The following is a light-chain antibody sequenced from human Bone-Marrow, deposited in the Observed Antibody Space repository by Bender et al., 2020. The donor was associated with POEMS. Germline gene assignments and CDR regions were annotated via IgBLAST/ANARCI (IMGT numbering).Light chain of an antibody. Sequence: QSVLTQPPSVSGAPGQTVSISCTGSSSNTATLYHVHWYQQLPGTAPKLLIYGNNNRPSGVPDRFSGSKSGTSASLTITGLQAEDEADYYCQSYDSNFSGVFGGGTKVTVL. J-gene: IGLJ3*02. V-gene: IGLV1-40*01. CDR3: QSYDSNFSGV. CDR1: SSNTATLYH. CDR2: GNN.